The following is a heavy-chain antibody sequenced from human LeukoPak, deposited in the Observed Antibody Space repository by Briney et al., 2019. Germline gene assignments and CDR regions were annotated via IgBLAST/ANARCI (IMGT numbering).Heavy chain of an antibody. CDR3: ARSYDSSGYPDY. Sequence: GESLQISCKGSGYSFTSYWIGWVRQMPGKGLEWMGIIYPGDSDTRYSPSFQGQVTISADKSINTAYLQWRSLQASDTAMYYCARSYDSSGYPDYWGQGALVTVSS. J-gene: IGHJ4*02. CDR1: GYSFTSYW. CDR2: IYPGDSDT. V-gene: IGHV5-51*01. D-gene: IGHD3-22*01.